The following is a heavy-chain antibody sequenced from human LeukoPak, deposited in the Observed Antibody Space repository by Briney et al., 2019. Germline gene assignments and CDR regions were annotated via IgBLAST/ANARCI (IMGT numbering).Heavy chain of an antibody. CDR1: GGTFSSYA. D-gene: IGHD3-16*02. Sequence: KVPCKASGGTFSSYAISWVRQAPGQGLEWMGGIIPIFGTANYAQKFQGRVTITADESTSTAYMELSSLRSEDTAVYYCARSTQARYDYVWGSYRNNYYYGMDVWGQGTTVTVSS. CDR2: IIPIFGTA. V-gene: IGHV1-69*01. CDR3: ARSTQARYDYVWGSYRNNYYYGMDV. J-gene: IGHJ6*02.